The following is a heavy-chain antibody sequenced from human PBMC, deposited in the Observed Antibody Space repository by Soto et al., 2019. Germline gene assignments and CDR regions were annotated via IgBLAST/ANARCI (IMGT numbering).Heavy chain of an antibody. J-gene: IGHJ6*02. CDR1: GGSISSGGYY. CDR3: ARVCGGDCHYGMDV. Sequence: TLSLTCTVSGGSISSGGYYWTWIRQHPGKGLEWIGYIYYSGSTYYNPSLKSRVTISVDTSKNQFSLKLSSVTAADTAVYYCARVCGGDCHYGMDVWGQGTTVTVSS. V-gene: IGHV4-31*03. CDR2: IYYSGST. D-gene: IGHD2-21*02.